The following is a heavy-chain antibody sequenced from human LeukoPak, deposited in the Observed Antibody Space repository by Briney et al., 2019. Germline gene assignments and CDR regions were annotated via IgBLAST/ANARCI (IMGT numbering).Heavy chain of an antibody. CDR2: IWYDESKT. J-gene: IGHJ4*02. V-gene: IGHV3-33*03. Sequence: GGSLRLSCAASGLTFSNFGMHWVRQAPGKGLEWVAVIWYDESKTFYADSVKGRFTISRDNSKNTLYLQMNSLRAEDTAVYYCAKGRGYSGYDDFDHWGQGTPVTVSS. D-gene: IGHD5-12*01. CDR1: GLTFSNFG. CDR3: AKGRGYSGYDDFDH.